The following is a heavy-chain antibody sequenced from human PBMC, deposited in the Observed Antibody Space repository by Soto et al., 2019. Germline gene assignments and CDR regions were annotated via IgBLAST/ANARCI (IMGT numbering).Heavy chain of an antibody. CDR1: GYMFNTYG. V-gene: IGHV1-18*01. CDR2: ISAYNGNI. Sequence: QVQLVQSGAEVKKPGASVKVSCKASGYMFNTYGITWVRQAPGQGLEWMGWISAYNGNIDYAQNLQGRVTMTIDTSTRTAYMEMRSLRSDDTAVYYWARTYGSGSHFKPFEYWGQGTLVSVSS. D-gene: IGHD3-10*01. J-gene: IGHJ4*02. CDR3: ARTYGSGSHFKPFEY.